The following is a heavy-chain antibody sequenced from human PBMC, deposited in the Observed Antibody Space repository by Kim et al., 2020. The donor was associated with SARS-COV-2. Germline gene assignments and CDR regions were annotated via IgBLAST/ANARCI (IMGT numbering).Heavy chain of an antibody. CDR1: GGTFSSYA. V-gene: IGHV1-69*04. J-gene: IGHJ3*02. Sequence: SVKVSCKASGGTFSSYAISWVRQAPGQGLEWMGRIIPILGIANYAQKFQGRVTITADKSTSTAYMELSSLRSEDTAVYYCARDRPPKLLWFGRSDAFDIWGQGTMVTVSS. CDR3: ARDRPPKLLWFGRSDAFDI. D-gene: IGHD3-10*01. CDR2: IIPILGIA.